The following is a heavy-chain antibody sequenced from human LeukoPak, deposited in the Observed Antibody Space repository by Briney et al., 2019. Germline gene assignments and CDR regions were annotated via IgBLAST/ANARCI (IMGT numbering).Heavy chain of an antibody. J-gene: IGHJ4*02. Sequence: SETLSLPCAVYGGCFSGYYWSWIRQPPGKGLEWIGEINHSGSTNYNPSLKSRVTISVDTSKNQFSLKLSSVTAADTAVYYCARGDYSLDYWGQGTLVTVSS. V-gene: IGHV4-34*01. CDR1: GGCFSGYY. CDR3: ARGDYSLDY. D-gene: IGHD4-11*01. CDR2: INHSGST.